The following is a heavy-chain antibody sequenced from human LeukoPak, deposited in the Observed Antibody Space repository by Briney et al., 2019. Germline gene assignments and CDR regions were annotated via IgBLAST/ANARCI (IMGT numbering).Heavy chain of an antibody. J-gene: IGHJ4*02. V-gene: IGHV4-30-4*01. CDR2: IHDSGTT. Sequence: PSETLSLTCTVSGGSIRSGGYYWSWIRQPPGKGLEWTGYIHDSGTTYYNPSLQSRVTISADTSQNRFSLQLNFVTAADTAVYYCARCSPAADYWGQGALVTVSS. CDR1: GGSIRSGGYY. CDR3: ARCSPAADY. D-gene: IGHD2-15*01.